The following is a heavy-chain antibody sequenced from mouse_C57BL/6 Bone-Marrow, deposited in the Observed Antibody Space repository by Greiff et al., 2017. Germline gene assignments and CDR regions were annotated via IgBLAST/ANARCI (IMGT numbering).Heavy chain of an antibody. Sequence: EVQLQQSGPELVKPGASVKIPCKASGYTFTDYNMDWVKQSHGKSLEWIGDINPNNGGTIYNQKFKGKATLTVDKSSSTAYMELRSLTSEDTAVYYCARRLDSSGYGWFAYWGQGTLVTVSA. CDR1: GYTFTDYN. V-gene: IGHV1-18*01. CDR2: INPNNGGT. CDR3: ARRLDSSGYGWFAY. J-gene: IGHJ3*01. D-gene: IGHD3-2*02.